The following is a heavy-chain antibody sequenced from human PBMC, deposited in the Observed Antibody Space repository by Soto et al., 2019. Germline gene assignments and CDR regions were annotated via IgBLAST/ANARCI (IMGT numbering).Heavy chain of an antibody. CDR2: INPNSGGT. CDR1: GYTFTGYY. V-gene: IGHV1-2*04. J-gene: IGHJ6*02. Sequence: ASVKVSCKASGYTFTGYYMHWVRQAPGQGLEWMGWINPNSGGTNYAQKFQGWVTMTRDTSISTAYMELSRLRSDDTAVYYCARVRRAAGATYFYYYGMDVWGQGTTVTVSS. D-gene: IGHD1-26*01. CDR3: ARVRRAAGATYFYYYGMDV.